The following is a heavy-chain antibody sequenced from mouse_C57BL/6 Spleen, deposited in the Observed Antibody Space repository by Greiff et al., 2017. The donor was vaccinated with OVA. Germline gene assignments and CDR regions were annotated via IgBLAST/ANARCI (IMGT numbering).Heavy chain of an antibody. J-gene: IGHJ3*01. CDR2: IRNKANGYTT. D-gene: IGHD2-3*01. V-gene: IGHV7-3*01. CDR3: ATRSSIYDGYYD. CDR1: GFTFTDYY. Sequence: DVKLVESGGGLVQPGGSLSLSCAASGFTFTDYYMSWVRQPPGKALEWLGFIRNKANGYTTEYSASVKGRFTISRDNSQSILYLQMNALRAEDSATYYCATRSSIYDGYYDWGQGTLVTVSA.